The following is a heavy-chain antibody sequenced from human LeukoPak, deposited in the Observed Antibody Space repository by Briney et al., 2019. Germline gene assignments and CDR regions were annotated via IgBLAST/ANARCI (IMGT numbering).Heavy chain of an antibody. CDR3: ARDDYCSSTSFSWSFYGMDV. J-gene: IGHJ6*02. D-gene: IGHD2-2*01. CDR2: IYYSGNT. V-gene: IGHV4-59*01. Sequence: SETLSLTCTVSGGSISSYYWSWIRQPPGKGLEGIGYIYYSGNTNYNPFLKSRVSISVDTSKNQFSLKLSSVTAADTAVYYCARDDYCSSTSFSWSFYGMDVWGQGTTVTVSS. CDR1: GGSISSYY.